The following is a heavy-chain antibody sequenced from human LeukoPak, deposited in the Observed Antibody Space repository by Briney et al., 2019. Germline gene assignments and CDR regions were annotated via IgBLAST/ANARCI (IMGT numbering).Heavy chain of an antibody. CDR1: GFTFSNYW. CDR3: VRSMSGRNDL. V-gene: IGHV3-74*01. CDR2: INVEGTRT. J-gene: IGHJ5*02. Sequence: GGSLSLSCAGSGFTFSNYWVHWVRQAPGKGLVWVSRINVEGTRTDYADSVRGRFTISRDNAKNTLHLQMNGLTAEDTAIYYCVRSMSGRNDLWGQGTLVSVSA. D-gene: IGHD3-3*01.